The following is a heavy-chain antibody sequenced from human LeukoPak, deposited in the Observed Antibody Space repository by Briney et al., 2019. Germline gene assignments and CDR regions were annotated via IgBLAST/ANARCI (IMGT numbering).Heavy chain of an antibody. CDR1: GYSVTSYW. V-gene: IGHV5-51*01. CDR2: IYPGESDT. D-gene: IGHD3-16*01. J-gene: IGHJ3*02. CDR3: ARPPLFRSSTRQGGDAFDI. Sequence: KNGESLKISCKGSGYSVTSYWIGWVRQMPGKGLEWMGIIYPGESDTRYSPSFQGQVTISADKSISTAYLQWSSLKASDTAMYYCARPPLFRSSTRQGGDAFDIWGQGTMVTVSS.